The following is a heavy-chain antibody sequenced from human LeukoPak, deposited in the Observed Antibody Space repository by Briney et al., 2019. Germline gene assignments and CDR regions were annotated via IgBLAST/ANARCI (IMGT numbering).Heavy chain of an antibody. D-gene: IGHD6-6*01. Sequence: TETLSLTCTVSGGSIGTYSWDWIRQPPGKGLEWIGYIYYSGTTNYNPSLKSRVTISVDTSKNQFSLKLSSVTAADTAVYYCARGDEYSSSSIWGQGTLVTVSS. J-gene: IGHJ4*02. CDR3: ARGDEYSSSSI. V-gene: IGHV4-59*01. CDR1: GGSIGTYS. CDR2: IYYSGTT.